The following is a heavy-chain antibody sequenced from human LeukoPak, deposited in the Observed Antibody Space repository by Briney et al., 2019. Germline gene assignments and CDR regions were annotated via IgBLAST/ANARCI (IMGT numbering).Heavy chain of an antibody. CDR2: ISAYNGDT. J-gene: IGHJ2*01. CDR3: ARDPSNTSGRYQYFDL. D-gene: IGHD6-19*01. CDR1: GYTFTHHG. Sequence: ASVKVSCKASGYTFTHHGVTWVRQAPGQGLEWMGWISAYNGDTNYAQEFQGRITMTTDASRSTAYMELRSLRYDDTAVYYCARDPSNTSGRYQYFDLWGRGTLVTVSS. V-gene: IGHV1-18*01.